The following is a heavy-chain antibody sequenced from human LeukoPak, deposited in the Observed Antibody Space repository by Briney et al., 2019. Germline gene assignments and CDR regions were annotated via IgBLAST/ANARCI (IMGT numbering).Heavy chain of an antibody. V-gene: IGHV3-23*01. CDR2: ISGSGGGT. CDR3: AKAPRFGDHATEYYYYYMHV. CDR1: GFTFPGYA. J-gene: IGHJ6*03. Sequence: GGPLRLSCAASGFTFPGYAMSWVGQAPGRGRGWVSSISGSGGGTFYADSVKGRLTISRDNSKNTLYLQMNSLRVEDTAVYYCAKAPRFGDHATEYYYYYMHVWGKGTTVTVSS. D-gene: IGHD3-16*01.